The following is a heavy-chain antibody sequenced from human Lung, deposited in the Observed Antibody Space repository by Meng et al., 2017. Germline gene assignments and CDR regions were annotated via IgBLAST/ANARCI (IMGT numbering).Heavy chain of an antibody. V-gene: IGHV4-39*07. CDR2: IYYSGSS. CDR3: ARGEYDSSGYYLEYFQL. J-gene: IGHJ1*01. CDR1: GGSISRSSYY. D-gene: IGHD3-22*01. Sequence: GSRPGLVELWEHLLLNGTVSGGSISRSSYYWGLMRQPPGKGLEWIGSIYYSGSSYYNPYLKCRVSISVDTSKSQFSLRLSSVTAADTAVYYCARGEYDSSGYYLEYFQLWGKGTLVTVSS.